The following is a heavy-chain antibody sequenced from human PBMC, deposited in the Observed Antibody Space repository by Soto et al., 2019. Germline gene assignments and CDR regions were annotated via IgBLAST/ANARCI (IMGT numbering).Heavy chain of an antibody. D-gene: IGHD3-3*01. Sequence: GGSLRLSCTASGFTFGDYAMSWVRQAPGKGLEWVGFIRSKAYGGTTEYAASVKGRFTISRDDSKSIAYLQMNSLKTEDTAAYYCTRVSRFWSGPVSHFDYWGQGTLVTVSS. CDR2: IRSKAYGGTT. CDR3: TRVSRFWSGPVSHFDY. V-gene: IGHV3-49*04. CDR1: GFTFGDYA. J-gene: IGHJ4*02.